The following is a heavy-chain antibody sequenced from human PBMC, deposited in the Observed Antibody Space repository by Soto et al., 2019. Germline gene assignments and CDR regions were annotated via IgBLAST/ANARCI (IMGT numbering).Heavy chain of an antibody. CDR1: GFTFSSYA. D-gene: IGHD6-13*01. CDR3: AKVPGYSSSFSPNWFDP. J-gene: IGHJ5*02. Sequence: PGRSLRLSCAASGFTFSSYAMSWVRQAPGKGLEWVSAISGSGGSTYYADSVKGRFTISRDNSKNTLYLQMNSLRAEDTAVYYCAKVPGYSSSFSPNWFDPWGQGTLVTVSS. CDR2: ISGSGGST. V-gene: IGHV3-23*01.